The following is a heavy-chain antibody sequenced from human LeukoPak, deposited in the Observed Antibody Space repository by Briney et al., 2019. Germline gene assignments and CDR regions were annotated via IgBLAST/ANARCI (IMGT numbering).Heavy chain of an antibody. CDR3: ARSWYYDSSGYYSGENWFDP. CDR2: INTNTGNP. J-gene: IGHJ5*02. CDR1: GYTFTSYA. V-gene: IGHV7-4-1*02. Sequence: GASVKVSCKASGYTFTSYAMNWVRQAPGQGLEWMGWINTNTGNPTYAQGFTGRFVFSLDTSVSTAYLQISSPKAEDTAVYYCARSWYYDSSGYYSGENWFDPWGQGTLVTVSS. D-gene: IGHD3-22*01.